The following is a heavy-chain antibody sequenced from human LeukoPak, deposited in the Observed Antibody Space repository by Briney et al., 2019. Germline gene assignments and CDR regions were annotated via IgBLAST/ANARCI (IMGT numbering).Heavy chain of an antibody. J-gene: IGHJ4*02. D-gene: IGHD6-6*01. CDR3: AHTHIAARSSDY. Sequence: SGPTLVNHTQTLTLTCTFSGFSLSTSGVGVGWIRQPPGKALEWLALIYWNDDKRYSPSLKSRLTITKDTSKNQVVLTMTNMDPVDTATYYCAHTHIAARSSDYWGQGTLVTVSS. CDR1: GFSLSTSGVG. V-gene: IGHV2-5*01. CDR2: IYWNDDK.